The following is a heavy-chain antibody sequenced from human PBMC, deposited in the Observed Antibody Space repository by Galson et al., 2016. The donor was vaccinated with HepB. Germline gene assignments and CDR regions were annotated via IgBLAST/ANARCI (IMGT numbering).Heavy chain of an antibody. J-gene: IGHJ4*02. CDR3: AHRRTSADYGSGKDHYFDY. CDR2: IYWNDDK. D-gene: IGHD3-10*01. CDR1: GFSLRTTGVG. Sequence: PALVNPTQTLTLTCIFSGFSLRTTGVGVGWMRQPPGKALEWLALIYWNDDKRYSPSLKSRLTITKDTSKNQVVLTLTNMDPVDTATYYCAHRRTSADYGSGKDHYFDYWGQGTLVTVSS. V-gene: IGHV2-5*01.